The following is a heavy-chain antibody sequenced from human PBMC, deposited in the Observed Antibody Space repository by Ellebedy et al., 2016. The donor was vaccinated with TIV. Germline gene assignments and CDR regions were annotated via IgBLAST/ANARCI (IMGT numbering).Heavy chain of an antibody. CDR2: LFFSGST. J-gene: IGHJ4*02. CDR3: ARFSWYSRQQYYFDS. V-gene: IGHV4-59*08. CDR1: GDSISRYS. Sequence: MPSETLSLTCNVSGDSISRYSWSWIRQPPGKGLEWLGCLFFSGSTNYNPSLKSRVTISLDPSKNQFSLKLRAVTAADTAVYYCARFSWYSRQQYYFDSWGQGTLVTVSS. D-gene: IGHD6-13*01.